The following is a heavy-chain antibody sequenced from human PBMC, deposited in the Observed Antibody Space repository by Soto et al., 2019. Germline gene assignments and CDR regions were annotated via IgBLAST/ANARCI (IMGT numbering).Heavy chain of an antibody. J-gene: IGHJ6*02. D-gene: IGHD1-1*01. V-gene: IGHV3-9*01. CDR3: AKDINRTGCYFGLDL. Sequence: EVQLVESGGGLVQPGRSLRLSCAASGFTFDDHAMHWVLQGPGKGLEWVSGISWNSATIVYADSVKGRFTISRDTTKNSLYLQMDSLRREDTALYYCAKDINRTGCYFGLDLWGQGTTVTVSS. CDR1: GFTFDDHA. CDR2: ISWNSATI.